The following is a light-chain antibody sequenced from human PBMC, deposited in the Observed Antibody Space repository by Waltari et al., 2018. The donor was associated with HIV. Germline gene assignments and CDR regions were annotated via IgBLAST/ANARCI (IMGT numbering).Light chain of an antibody. CDR1: SSDVGGYRY. CDR2: EVS. J-gene: IGLJ2*01. Sequence: QSALTQPASVSGSPGQSITISCTGTSSDVGGYRYVSWYQQHPGKVPKLIIYEVSNRPSGVSNRFSGSKSGNTASLTISGLQAEDEADYYCSSFTSSSTYVVFGGGTKLTVL. V-gene: IGLV2-14*01. CDR3: SSFTSSSTYVV.